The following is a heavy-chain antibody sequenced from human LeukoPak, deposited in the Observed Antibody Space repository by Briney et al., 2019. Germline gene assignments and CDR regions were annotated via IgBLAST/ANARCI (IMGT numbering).Heavy chain of an antibody. V-gene: IGHV3-33*08. J-gene: IGHJ4*02. CDR3: ARDYSTVTTFFDY. CDR2: IRYDESDK. Sequence: GGSLRLSCAASGFTLSSYAMSWVRQAPGKGLEWVAHIRYDESDKYYADSVKGRFTISRDNAKNSLYLQMNSLRAEDTAVYYCARDYSTVTTFFDYWGQGTLVTVSS. CDR1: GFTLSSYA. D-gene: IGHD4-17*01.